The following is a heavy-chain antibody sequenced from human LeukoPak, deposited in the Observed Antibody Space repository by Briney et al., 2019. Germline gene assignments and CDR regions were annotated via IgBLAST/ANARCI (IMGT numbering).Heavy chain of an antibody. CDR3: ARGRYYYDSSGPMYYFDY. J-gene: IGHJ4*02. CDR1: GGSISSYY. Sequence: SETLSLTCTVSGGSISSYYWSWIRQPAGKGLEWIGRIYTSGSTNYNPSLKSRVTMSVDTSKNQFSLKLSSVTAADTAVYYCARGRYYYDSSGPMYYFDYWGQGTLVTVSS. V-gene: IGHV4-4*07. CDR2: IYTSGST. D-gene: IGHD3-22*01.